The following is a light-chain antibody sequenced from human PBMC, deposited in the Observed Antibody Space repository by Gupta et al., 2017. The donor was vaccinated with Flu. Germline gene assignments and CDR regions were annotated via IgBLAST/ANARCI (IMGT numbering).Light chain of an antibody. CDR1: SSDVGGYKY. V-gene: IGLV2-14*01. J-gene: IGLJ3*02. CDR3: SSETNTNNLVV. Sequence: SALHQPASVSGSPGQSITISCTGTSSDVGGYKYVSWYQQHPGQAPKLMIFEVSNRHSGVADRFSGSKCDATASLTTAGLQAEDEADYYCSSETNTNNLVVFGGGTKLTVL. CDR2: EVS.